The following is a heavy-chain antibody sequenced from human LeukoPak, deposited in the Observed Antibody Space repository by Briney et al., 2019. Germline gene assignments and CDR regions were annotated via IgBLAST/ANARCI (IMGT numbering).Heavy chain of an antibody. V-gene: IGHV3-74*01. J-gene: IGHJ4*02. D-gene: IGHD3-22*01. CDR1: GFTFSSYW. CDR3: ARVAYHYDSSAYLSY. CDR2: INGDGNST. Sequence: SGGSLRLSCAASGFTFSSYWLHWVRHAPGKGLAWVSRINGDGNSTSYADSVKGRFTISRDNAKNTLYPQMNSLRAEDTAMYYCARVAYHYDSSAYLSYWGQGTLVTVSS.